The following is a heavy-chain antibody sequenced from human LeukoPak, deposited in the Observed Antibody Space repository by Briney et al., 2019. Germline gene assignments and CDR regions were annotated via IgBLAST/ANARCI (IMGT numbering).Heavy chain of an antibody. CDR3: ARGEGVGLPMDV. D-gene: IGHD3-3*01. CDR1: GYTFTSYD. Sequence: VASVKVSFKASGYTFTSYDINWVRQATGQGLEWMGWMNPNSGNTGYAQKFQGRVTMTRNTSISTAYMELSSLRSEDTAVYYCARGEGVGLPMDVWGKGTTVTVSS. CDR2: MNPNSGNT. V-gene: IGHV1-8*01. J-gene: IGHJ6*04.